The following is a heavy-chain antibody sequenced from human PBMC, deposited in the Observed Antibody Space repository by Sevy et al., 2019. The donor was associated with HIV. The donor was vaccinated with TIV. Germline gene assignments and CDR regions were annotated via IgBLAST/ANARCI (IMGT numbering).Heavy chain of an antibody. CDR1: GFSLTSTGVG. D-gene: IGHD3-22*01. V-gene: IGHV2-5*01. CDR3: AHRGGVHFYDSTGYYTRAEYFQH. Sequence: SGPTLVKPTETLTLTCTFSGFSLTSTGVGVGWIRQPPGKAPEWLALIYWNDDQRYSPSLKNRLTITKDTSKNQVVLTMTNMDPVETATYYCAHRGGVHFYDSTGYYTRAEYFQHWGQGTLVTVSS. CDR2: IYWNDDQ. J-gene: IGHJ1*01.